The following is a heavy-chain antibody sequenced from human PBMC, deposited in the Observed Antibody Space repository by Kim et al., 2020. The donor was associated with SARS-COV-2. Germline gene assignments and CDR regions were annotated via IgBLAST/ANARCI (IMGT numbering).Heavy chain of an antibody. CDR3: ARDRGYDSSAHKRGYFDY. CDR2: IKQDGSEK. CDR1: GFTFSSYW. J-gene: IGHJ4*02. D-gene: IGHD3-22*01. V-gene: IGHV3-7*03. Sequence: GGSLRLSCAASGFTFSSYWMSWVRQAPGKGLEWVSNIKQDGSEKYYVDSVQGRFTISRDNAKNSLYLQMNSLRAEDTAVYYCARDRGYDSSAHKRGYFDYWGKGTLVSVSS.